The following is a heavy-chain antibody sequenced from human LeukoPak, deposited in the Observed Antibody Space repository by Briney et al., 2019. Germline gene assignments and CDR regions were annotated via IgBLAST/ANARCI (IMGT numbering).Heavy chain of an antibody. CDR1: GFTFSSYA. CDR3: AKEVGFDSGSYYDY. CDR2: ISGGGGTT. J-gene: IGHJ4*02. D-gene: IGHD3-10*01. V-gene: IGHV3-23*01. Sequence: GGSLRLSCAASGFTFSSYAMTWVRQAPGKGLEWGSPISGGGGTTYYADSVKGRFTISRDNSKNTLFLQMNSLRAEDTAVYYCAKEVGFDSGSYYDYWGQGTLVTASS.